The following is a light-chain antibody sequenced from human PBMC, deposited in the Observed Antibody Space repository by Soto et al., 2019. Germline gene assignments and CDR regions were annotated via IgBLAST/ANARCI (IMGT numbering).Light chain of an antibody. CDR1: SSDVGGYNY. V-gene: IGLV2-14*01. CDR2: DVS. J-gene: IGLJ1*01. Sequence: QSVLPKPSSVYGSPGQSITISCTRTSSDVGGYNYVSWYQQHPGKAPKLMIYDVSNRPSGVSNRFSGSKSGNTASLPISGLQAEDEADYYCSSYTSSSTHYVFGTGTKVTVL. CDR3: SSYTSSSTHYV.